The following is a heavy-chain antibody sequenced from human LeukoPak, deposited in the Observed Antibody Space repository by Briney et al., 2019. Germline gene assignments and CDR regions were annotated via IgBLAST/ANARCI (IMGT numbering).Heavy chain of an antibody. CDR3: AKEGYNMGFDY. Sequence: GGSLRLSCAASGFTFRSYGMHWVRQAPGKGLEWVAVISYDGSKKYYADSVKGRFTTSRDNSKNTLYLQMNSLRAEDTAVYYCAKEGYNMGFDYWGQGTLVSVSS. D-gene: IGHD1-14*01. CDR2: ISYDGSKK. CDR1: GFTFRSYG. V-gene: IGHV3-30*18. J-gene: IGHJ4*02.